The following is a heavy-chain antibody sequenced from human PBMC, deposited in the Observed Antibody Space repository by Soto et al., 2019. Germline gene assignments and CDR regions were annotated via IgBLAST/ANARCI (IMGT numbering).Heavy chain of an antibody. V-gene: IGHV3-23*01. CDR1: GFTFSSYA. D-gene: IGHD6-19*01. CDR2: ISGSGGST. J-gene: IGHJ4*02. CDR3: AKGLYSSGWYFDS. Sequence: EVQLLESGGGLVQPGGSLRLSCAASGFTFSSYAMSWVRQAPGKGLEWVSGISGSGGSTYYADSVKGRFTISRDNSKNTLYQQMNGLRAGDTAVYYCAKGLYSSGWYFDSWGQGTLVTVSS.